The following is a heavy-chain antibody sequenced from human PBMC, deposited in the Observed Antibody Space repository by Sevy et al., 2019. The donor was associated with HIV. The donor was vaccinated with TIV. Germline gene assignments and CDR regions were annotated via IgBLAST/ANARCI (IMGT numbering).Heavy chain of an antibody. CDR3: ARSRHYSSETPFDY. D-gene: IGHD3-10*01. CDR2: IYHGGST. J-gene: IGHJ4*02. CDR1: GYSISNGYY. V-gene: IGHV4-38-2*01. Sequence: SETLSLTCAVSGYSISNGYYWGWIRQPPGKGLEWIGSIYHGGSTSYNPSLKSRVAISVDTSKNQFSLKLSSVTAADTAVYYCARSRHYSSETPFDYWGQGTLVTVSS.